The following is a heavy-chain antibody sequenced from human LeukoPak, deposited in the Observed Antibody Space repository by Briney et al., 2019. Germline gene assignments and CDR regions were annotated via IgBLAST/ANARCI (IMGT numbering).Heavy chain of an antibody. CDR3: ARQLVIAARPLDY. CDR2: IWYDGSNK. D-gene: IGHD6-6*01. V-gene: IGHV3-33*01. J-gene: IGHJ4*02. CDR1: GFTFSSYG. Sequence: PGGSLRLSCAASGFTFSSYGMHWVRQAPGKGLEWVAVIWYDGSNKYYADSVKGRFTISRDNSKNTLYLQMNSLRAEDTAVYYCARQLVIAARPLDYRGQGTLVTVSS.